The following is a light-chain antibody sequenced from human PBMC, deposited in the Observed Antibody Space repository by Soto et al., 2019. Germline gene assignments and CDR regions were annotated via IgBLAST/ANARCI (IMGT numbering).Light chain of an antibody. CDR3: QQYNKWPLT. CDR1: QSVYTT. J-gene: IGKJ4*01. CDR2: SAS. V-gene: IGKV3-15*01. Sequence: ERVMTQSPATLSVSPGERATLSCRASQSVYTTLAWYQQRPGQAPRLLIYSASTRATGIPARFSGSGSGTEFTLTISSLQSEDFAVYYCQQYNKWPLTFGGGTTVEIK.